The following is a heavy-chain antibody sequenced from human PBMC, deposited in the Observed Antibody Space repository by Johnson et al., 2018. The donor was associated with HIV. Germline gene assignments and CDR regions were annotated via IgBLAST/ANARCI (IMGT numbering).Heavy chain of an antibody. CDR2: IKQDGSEN. J-gene: IGHJ3*02. CDR1: GFMFSSYW. V-gene: IGHV3-7*05. Sequence: VQLVESGGGLVQPGGSLRLSCAASGFMFSSYWMSWVRQAPGRGLEWVANIKQDGSENYYVDSVKGRFTISRDNAKNSLYLQMNSLRGEDTAVYYCASPMDSSFVYAFDIWGQGTMVTVSS. CDR3: ASPMDSSFVYAFDI. D-gene: IGHD6-6*01.